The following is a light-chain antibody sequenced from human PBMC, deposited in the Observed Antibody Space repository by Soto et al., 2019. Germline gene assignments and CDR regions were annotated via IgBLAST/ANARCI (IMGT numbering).Light chain of an antibody. V-gene: IGKV3-20*01. CDR2: HGS. CDR1: QTISRNY. Sequence: IVLTQSPGTLSLSPGERVSLSCRASQTISRNYLAWYQQKPGLAPRLIMYHGSRRATGIPDRFSGSGSGADFTLTISRLEPEDFAVYFCQQHGNSPPGTCGQGTRLEI. CDR3: QQHGNSPPGT. J-gene: IGKJ5*01.